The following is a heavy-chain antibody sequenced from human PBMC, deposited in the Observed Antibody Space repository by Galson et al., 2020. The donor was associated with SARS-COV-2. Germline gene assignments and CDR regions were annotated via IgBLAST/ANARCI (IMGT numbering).Heavy chain of an antibody. CDR1: GFTFSSYA. CDR2: INGGGYKT. CDR3: ARVVSGPKVGADAFAV. D-gene: IGHD1-26*01. Sequence: GESLKISCAASGFTFSSYAMTWARQAPGKGLEWVSSINGGGYKTYYADSVRGRFTISRDNSKNTLFLQMNSLGAEDTALYYCARVVSGPKVGADAFAVWGQGTMVIVSS. J-gene: IGHJ3*01. V-gene: IGHV3-23*01.